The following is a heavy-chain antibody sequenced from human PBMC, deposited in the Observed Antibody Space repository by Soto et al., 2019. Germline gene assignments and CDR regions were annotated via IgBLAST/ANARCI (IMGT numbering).Heavy chain of an antibody. J-gene: IGHJ4*02. Sequence: SETLSLTCTVSGGSIRSGGYYWSWIRQHPGKGLEWIGYIYYSGSTYYNPSLKSRVTISVDTSKNQFSLKLSSVTAADTAVYYCARAHYGDYDQFDYWGQGTLVTVSS. CDR3: ARAHYGDYDQFDY. CDR1: GGSIRSGGYY. CDR2: IYYSGST. D-gene: IGHD4-17*01. V-gene: IGHV4-31*03.